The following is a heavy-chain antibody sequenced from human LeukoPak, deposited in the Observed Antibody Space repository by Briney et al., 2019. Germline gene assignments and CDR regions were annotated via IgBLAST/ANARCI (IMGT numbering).Heavy chain of an antibody. CDR2: IIPIFGTA. D-gene: IGHD1-26*01. CDR1: GGTFSSYA. V-gene: IGHV1-69*06. Sequence: ASVKVSCKASGGTFSSYAISWVRQAPGQGLEWMGGIIPIFGTANYAQKFQGRVTITADKSTSTAYMELSSLRSEDTAVYYCARSSGIVGATYAVDYWGQGTLVTVSS. CDR3: ARSSGIVGATYAVDY. J-gene: IGHJ4*02.